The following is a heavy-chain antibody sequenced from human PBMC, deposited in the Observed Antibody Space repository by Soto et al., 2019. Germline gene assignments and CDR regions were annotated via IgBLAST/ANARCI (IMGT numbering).Heavy chain of an antibody. CDR2: INHSGST. CDR1: GGSFSGYY. D-gene: IGHD3-16*02. V-gene: IGHV4-34*01. J-gene: IGHJ5*02. CDR3: ARLKRLGELSWYNWFDP. Sequence: SETLSLTCAAYGGSFSGYYWSWIRQPPGKGLEWIGEINHSGSTNYNPSLKSRVTISVDTSKNQFSLKLSSVTAADTAVYYCARLKRLGELSWYNWFDPWGQGTLVTVSS.